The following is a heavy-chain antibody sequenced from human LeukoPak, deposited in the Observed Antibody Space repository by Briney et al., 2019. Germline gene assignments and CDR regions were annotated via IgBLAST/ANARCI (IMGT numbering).Heavy chain of an antibody. CDR2: MNPNSGNT. D-gene: IGHD3-22*01. CDR3: ARLIYYDSSGYYSTYYFDY. Sequence: ASVKVSCKASGYTFTSYDINWVRQATGQGLEWMGWMNPNSGNTGYAQKFQGRVTMTRNTSISTAYMELSSLRSEDTAVYYCARLIYYDSSGYYSTYYFDYWGQGTLVTVSS. CDR1: GYTFTSYD. J-gene: IGHJ4*02. V-gene: IGHV1-8*01.